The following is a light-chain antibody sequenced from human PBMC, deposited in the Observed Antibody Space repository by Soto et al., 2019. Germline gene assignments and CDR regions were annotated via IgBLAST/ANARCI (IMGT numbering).Light chain of an antibody. CDR1: QSISSY. Sequence: DIQMTQSPSSLSASVGDRVTITCRASQSISSYLNWYQQKPGKAPKPLIYAASSLQSGVPSRFSGSGSGTDFTLTISSLQPEDFATYYCQQSYSTPRTVGPGTKVDIK. CDR3: QQSYSTPRT. J-gene: IGKJ3*01. CDR2: AAS. V-gene: IGKV1-39*01.